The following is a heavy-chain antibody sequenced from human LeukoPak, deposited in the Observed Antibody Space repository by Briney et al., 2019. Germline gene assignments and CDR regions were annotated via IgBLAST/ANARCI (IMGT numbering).Heavy chain of an antibody. CDR2: INPSSGST. CDR3: ARDPRGYSYGYGFDY. CDR1: GNTFTSYY. D-gene: IGHD5-18*01. Sequence: GASVKVSCKASGNTFTSYYIHWVRQAPGQGLEWMGIINPSSGSTNYAQKLQGRVTMTTDTSTSTAYMELRSLRSDDTAVYYCARDPRGYSYGYGFDYWGQGTLVTVSS. V-gene: IGHV1-46*01. J-gene: IGHJ4*02.